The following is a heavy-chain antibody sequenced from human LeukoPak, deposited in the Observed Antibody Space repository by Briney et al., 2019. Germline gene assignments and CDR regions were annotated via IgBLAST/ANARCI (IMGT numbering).Heavy chain of an antibody. CDR3: ARGQGGEQQLFDY. CDR2: IIPILGIA. V-gene: IGHV1-69*04. D-gene: IGHD6-13*01. CDR1: GGTFSSYA. J-gene: IGHJ4*02. Sequence: GSSVKVSCKASGGTFSSYAISWVRHAPGQGLEWMGRIIPILGIANYAQKFQGRVTITADKSTSTAYMELSSLRSEDTAVYYCARGQGGEQQLFDYWGQGTLVTVSS.